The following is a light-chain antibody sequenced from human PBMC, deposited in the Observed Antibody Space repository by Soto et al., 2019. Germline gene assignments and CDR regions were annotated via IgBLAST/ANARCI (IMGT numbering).Light chain of an antibody. CDR2: EVS. Sequence: QSVLTQPASVSGYPGQSITISCTGTSSDVGSYNLVSWYQQHPGKAPKLMIYEVSKRPSGVSNRFSGSKSGNTASLTISGLHAEDEADYYCCSYAGSSTWVFGGGTKLTVL. CDR3: CSYAGSSTWV. V-gene: IGLV2-23*02. CDR1: SSDVGSYNL. J-gene: IGLJ3*02.